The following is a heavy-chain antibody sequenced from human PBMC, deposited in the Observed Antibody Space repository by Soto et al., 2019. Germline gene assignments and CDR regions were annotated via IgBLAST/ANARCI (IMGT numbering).Heavy chain of an antibody. V-gene: IGHV4-34*01. J-gene: IGHJ4*02. Sequence: QVQLQQWGVGLLKPSETLSLTCAVYGGSFSGYYWSWIRQPPGKGLEWIGEINHSGSTNYNPSLKCRVTISVHTAKNQFSLTLSSVTAADTAVYYCARDYYDSSGRPTIDYWGQGTLVTVSS. CDR3: ARDYYDSSGRPTIDY. CDR2: INHSGST. CDR1: GGSFSGYY. D-gene: IGHD3-22*01.